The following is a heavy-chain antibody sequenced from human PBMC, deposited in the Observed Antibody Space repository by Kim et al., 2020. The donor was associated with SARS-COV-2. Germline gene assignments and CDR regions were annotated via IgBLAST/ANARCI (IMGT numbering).Heavy chain of an antibody. J-gene: IGHJ6*02. D-gene: IGHD3-10*01. CDR2: ISRSSSTL. CDR3: ARDLLLWFGEQYYYYYGMDV. Sequence: GGSLRLSCAASGFTFSSYSMNWVRQAPGKGLEWVPYISRSSSTLYYADAVKGRFTISRDNAKNSLYLQMNSLRAEDTAIYYCARDLLLWFGEQYYYYYGMDVWGQGTTVTVSS. CDR1: GFTFSSYS. V-gene: IGHV3-48*04.